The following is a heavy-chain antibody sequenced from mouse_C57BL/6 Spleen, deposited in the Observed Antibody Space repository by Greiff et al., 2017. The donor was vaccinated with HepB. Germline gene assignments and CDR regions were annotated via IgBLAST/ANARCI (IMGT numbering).Heavy chain of an antibody. V-gene: IGHV1-26*01. Sequence: QLQQSGPELVKPGASVKISCKASGYTFTDYYMNWVKQSHGKSLEWIGDINPNNGGTSYNQKFKGKATLTVDKSSSTAYMELRSLTSEDSAVYYCARSGIPYAMDYWGQGTSVTVSS. D-gene: IGHD3-1*01. CDR3: ARSGIPYAMDY. J-gene: IGHJ4*01. CDR1: GYTFTDYY. CDR2: INPNNGGT.